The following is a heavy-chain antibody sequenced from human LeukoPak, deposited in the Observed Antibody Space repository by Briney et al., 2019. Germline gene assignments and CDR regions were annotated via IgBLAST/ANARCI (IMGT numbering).Heavy chain of an antibody. CDR1: GFTFSSYA. CDR3: AITNGSPLVDY. Sequence: QPGGSLRLSCSASGFTFSSYAMHWVRQAPGKGLEYVSAISSNGGSTYYADSVKGRFTISRDNPKSTLYLQMDSLRAEDTAVYYCAITNGSPLVDYWGQGTLVTVSS. J-gene: IGHJ4*02. D-gene: IGHD5-24*01. CDR2: ISSNGGST. V-gene: IGHV3-64*04.